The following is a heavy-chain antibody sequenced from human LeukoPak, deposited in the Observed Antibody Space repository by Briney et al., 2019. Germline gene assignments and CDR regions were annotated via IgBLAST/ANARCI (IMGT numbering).Heavy chain of an antibody. CDR2: TYCRSKWYN. CDR1: GDSVSSNSAS. Sequence: SQTLSLTCAISGDSVSSNSASWNWIRQSPSGGLGWLGRTYCRSKWYNDYAASVRGRITINADTSNNQVSLHLNSVTPEDTAVYFCARGYSGMTVALLQSWGQGTLVTVSS. D-gene: IGHD6-19*01. J-gene: IGHJ4*02. V-gene: IGHV6-1*01. CDR3: ARGYSGMTVALLQS.